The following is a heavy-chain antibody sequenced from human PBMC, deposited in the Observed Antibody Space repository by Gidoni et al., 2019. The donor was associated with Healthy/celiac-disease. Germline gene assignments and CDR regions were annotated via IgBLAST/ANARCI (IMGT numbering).Heavy chain of an antibody. CDR2: IDWDDDK. CDR3: ARTRGPYAFDI. Sequence: VTLRESGPALVKPTQTLSLTCTFSGFSLSTSGMCVSWIRQHPGKALEWLARIDWDDDKYYSTHLKTRLTISKDTSKNQVVLTMTNMDPVDTATYYCARTRGPYAFDIWGQGTMVTVSS. CDR1: GFSLSTSGMC. V-gene: IGHV2-70*15. D-gene: IGHD6-25*01. J-gene: IGHJ3*02.